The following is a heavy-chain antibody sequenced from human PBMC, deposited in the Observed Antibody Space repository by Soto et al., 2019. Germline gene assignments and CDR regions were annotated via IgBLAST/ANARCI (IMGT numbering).Heavy chain of an antibody. CDR1: GFSFSDYD. D-gene: IGHD6-6*01. V-gene: IGHV3-30-3*01. Sequence: VQLLESGGGLVQPGGSLRLSCTAPGFSFSDYDMSWVRQAPGKGLEWVAVISYDGSNKYYADSVKGRFTISRDNSKNTLYLQMNSLRAEDTAVYYCARDTYSSSSYYYYYYGMDVWGQGTTVTVSS. CDR2: ISYDGSNK. J-gene: IGHJ6*02. CDR3: ARDTYSSSSYYYYYYGMDV.